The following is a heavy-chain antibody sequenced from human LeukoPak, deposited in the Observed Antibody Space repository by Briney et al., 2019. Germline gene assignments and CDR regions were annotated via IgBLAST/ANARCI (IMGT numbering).Heavy chain of an antibody. D-gene: IGHD1-26*01. J-gene: IGHJ5*02. CDR3: ARDWGGSPLGWFYP. CDR1: GFTVSSNY. V-gene: IGHV3-66*01. CDR2: IYSGGRT. Sequence: GGSLRLSCAASGFTVSSNYMGWVRQAPGKGLEWVSVIYSGGRTYYADSVKGRFTISRDNSKNTLYLQMNSLRAEDTAVYYCARDWGGSPLGWFYPWGQGTLVTVSS.